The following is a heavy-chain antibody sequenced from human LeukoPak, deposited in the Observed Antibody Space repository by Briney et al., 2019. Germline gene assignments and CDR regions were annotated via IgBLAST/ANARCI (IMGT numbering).Heavy chain of an antibody. D-gene: IGHD5-18*01. J-gene: IGHJ4*02. Sequence: PGGSLRLSCAASGFTFSSYGMHWVRQAPGKGLEWVAFIRYDGSNKYYADSVKGRFTISRDNSKNTLYLQMNSLRVEDTAVYYCAKDPARGYSYGYEDYWGQGTLVTVSS. CDR1: GFTFSSYG. CDR3: AKDPARGYSYGYEDY. V-gene: IGHV3-30*02. CDR2: IRYDGSNK.